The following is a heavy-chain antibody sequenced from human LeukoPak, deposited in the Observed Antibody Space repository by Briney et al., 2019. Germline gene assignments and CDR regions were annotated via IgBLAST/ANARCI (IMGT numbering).Heavy chain of an antibody. CDR3: IREVQVRASASLGL. CDR1: GFTISGLW. CDR2: MNSAGTTI. J-gene: IGHJ4*01. Sequence: GGSLRLSCAASGFTISGLWMHWVRQVPGEGLVWVARMNSAGTTINYADSVKGRFTISRDNVRNTLHLQMNNLSLEDTAVYFCIREVQVRASASLGLWGRGTLVTVS. D-gene: IGHD1-1*01. V-gene: IGHV3-74*01.